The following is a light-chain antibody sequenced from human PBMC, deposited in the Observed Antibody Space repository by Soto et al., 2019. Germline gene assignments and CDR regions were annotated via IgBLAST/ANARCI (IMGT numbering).Light chain of an antibody. CDR2: DAS. J-gene: IGKJ4*01. CDR3: QQRTDWPLT. Sequence: ETVLTQSPATLSLSPGQRATFSCRASQSVGSYLAWYQQKPGQAPRLLLYDASNRATGIPARFSGSGSGTDFTLTITSLEPEDFAVYFCQQRTDWPLTFGGGTKLEI. CDR1: QSVGSY. V-gene: IGKV3-11*01.